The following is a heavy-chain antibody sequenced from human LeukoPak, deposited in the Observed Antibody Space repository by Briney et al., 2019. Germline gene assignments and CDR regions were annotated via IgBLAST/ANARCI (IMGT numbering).Heavy chain of an antibody. CDR2: ISSTSSSI. CDR3: VSAYGGLLDY. V-gene: IGHV3-48*03. D-gene: IGHD3-16*01. CDR1: GFTFSSYE. Sequence: RGSLRLSCAASGFTFSSYEMNWVRQAPGKGLEWISYISSTSSSIYYADSVKGRFTISRDNAKNSVHLQMNSLRAEDTATYYCVSAYGGLLDYWGQGTLVTLSS. J-gene: IGHJ4*02.